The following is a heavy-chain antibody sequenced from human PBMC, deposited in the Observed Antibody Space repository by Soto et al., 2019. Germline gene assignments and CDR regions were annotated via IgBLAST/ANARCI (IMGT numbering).Heavy chain of an antibody. CDR2: IYSGGTT. J-gene: IGHJ4*02. V-gene: IGHV3-66*01. D-gene: IGHD4-17*01. Sequence: GGSLRLSCAASGFTVSSNYMSWVRQAPGKGLEWVSVIYSGGTTYYADSVKGRFTISRDNSKNTLYLQMNSLRAEDTAVYYCARDGMNGRWDYGPDYWGQGTLVTVSS. CDR1: GFTVSSNY. CDR3: ARDGMNGRWDYGPDY.